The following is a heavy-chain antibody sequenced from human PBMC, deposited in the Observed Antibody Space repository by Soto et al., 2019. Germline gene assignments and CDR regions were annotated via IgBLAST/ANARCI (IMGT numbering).Heavy chain of an antibody. CDR1: GFTFSSYA. CDR2: ISGSGGST. Sequence: GGSLRLSCAASGFTFSSYAMSWVRQAPGKGLEWVSAISGSGGSTYYADSVKGRFTISRDNSKNTLYLQMNSLRAEDTAVYYCAKDRADYDFWSGYYLDAFDIWGQGTMVTVSS. V-gene: IGHV3-23*01. D-gene: IGHD3-3*01. CDR3: AKDRADYDFWSGYYLDAFDI. J-gene: IGHJ3*02.